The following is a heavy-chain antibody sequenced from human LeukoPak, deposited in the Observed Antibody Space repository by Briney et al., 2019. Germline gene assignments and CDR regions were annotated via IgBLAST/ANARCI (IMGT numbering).Heavy chain of an antibody. D-gene: IGHD2-15*01. Sequence: PGRSLRLSCATSGFTFNNYGMHWVRQTPGKGLEWVAAIWYDGTTRFYADSVKGRFTISRDNSKNTVYLQMNSLRAEDTAMYYCARDGSGGAYAWFDPWGQGTLVTVSS. CDR2: IWYDGTTR. V-gene: IGHV3-33*01. J-gene: IGHJ5*02. CDR1: GFTFNNYG. CDR3: ARDGSGGAYAWFDP.